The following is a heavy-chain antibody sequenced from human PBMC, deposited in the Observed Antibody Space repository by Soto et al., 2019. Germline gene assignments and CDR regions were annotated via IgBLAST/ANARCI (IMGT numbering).Heavy chain of an antibody. J-gene: IGHJ4*02. CDR1: GGSISSYY. CDR3: ARLREYSYGYADY. Sequence: QVQLQESGPGLVKPSETLSLTCTVSGGSISSYYWSWLRQTPGKGLEWIGYIYYSGSTNYNPSLKSRVTISVDSSKSEFSLKLSSVTAADTAVYYCARLREYSYGYADYWGQGTLVTVSS. V-gene: IGHV4-59*08. CDR2: IYYSGST. D-gene: IGHD5-18*01.